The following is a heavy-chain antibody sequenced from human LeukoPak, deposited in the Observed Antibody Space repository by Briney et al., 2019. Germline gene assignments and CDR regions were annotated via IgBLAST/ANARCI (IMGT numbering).Heavy chain of an antibody. CDR1: GGSFSGYY. CDR3: ASYHDSSGLDY. J-gene: IGHJ4*02. V-gene: IGHV4-34*01. CDR2: INHSGST. Sequence: NASETLSLTCAVYGGSFSGYYWSWIRQPPGKGLEWIGEINHSGSTNYNPSLKSRVTISVDTSKNQFSLKLSSVTAADTAVYYCASYHDSSGLDYWGQGTLVTVSS. D-gene: IGHD3-22*01.